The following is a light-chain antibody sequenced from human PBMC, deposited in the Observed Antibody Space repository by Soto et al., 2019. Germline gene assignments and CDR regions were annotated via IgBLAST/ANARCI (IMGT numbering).Light chain of an antibody. CDR1: SSVVGSYNR. CDR2: EVS. V-gene: IGLV2-18*02. J-gene: IGLJ1*01. CDR3: SSYTSSSTSLYV. Sequence: QSVLTQPPSVSGSPGQSVTISCTGTSSVVGSYNRVSWYQQPPGTAPKLMIYEVSNRPSGVPDRFSGSKSGNTASLTISGLQAEDEADYYCSSYTSSSTSLYVFGTGTKVTVL.